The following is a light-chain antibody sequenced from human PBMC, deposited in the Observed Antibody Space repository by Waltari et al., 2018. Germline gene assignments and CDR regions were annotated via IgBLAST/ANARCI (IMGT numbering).Light chain of an antibody. CDR1: SDDVGGYDY. J-gene: IGLJ2*01. V-gene: IGLV2-14*03. CDR3: GSYTSSDTWI. Sequence: QSALTQPASVSGSPGQSITIPCPGTSDDVGGYDYVSWYQHHPGKAPKLIIYDVSDRPSGVSNRFSGSRSANTASLAISGLQAEDEAHYYCGSYTSSDTWIFGGGTKLTVL. CDR2: DVS.